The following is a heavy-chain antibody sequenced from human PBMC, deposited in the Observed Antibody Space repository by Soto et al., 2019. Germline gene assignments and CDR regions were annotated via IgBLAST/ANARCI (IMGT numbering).Heavy chain of an antibody. CDR2: ISGSGGST. CDR1: GFTFSSYV. V-gene: IGHV3-23*01. J-gene: IGHJ4*02. D-gene: IGHD6-19*01. CDR3: AKDQIPSSGWYPHFDY. Sequence: GGSLRLSCAASGFTFSSYVMSWVRQAPGKGLEWVSGISGSGGSTYYTDSVKGRFTISRDNSKNTLYLHMNTLGAEDTAVYFCAKDQIPSSGWYPHFDYWGQGTLVTVSS.